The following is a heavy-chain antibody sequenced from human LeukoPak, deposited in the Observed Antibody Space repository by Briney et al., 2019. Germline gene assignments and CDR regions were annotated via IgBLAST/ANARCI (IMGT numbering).Heavy chain of an antibody. V-gene: IGHV3-48*04. CDR3: ARGDKFSGDY. CDR2: ISISGSSR. J-gene: IGHJ4*02. Sequence: GGSLRLSCAASGFSFSTHSMTWVRLAPGKGLEWLSFISISGSSRHYADSVKGRFTISRDNAENSVYLQMNSLRAEDTAVYYCARGDKFSGDYWGQGTLVTVSS. CDR1: GFSFSTHS. D-gene: IGHD3-16*01.